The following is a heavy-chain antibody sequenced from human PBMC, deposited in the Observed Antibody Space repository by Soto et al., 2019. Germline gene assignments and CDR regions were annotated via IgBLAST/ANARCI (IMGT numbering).Heavy chain of an antibody. CDR2: ISSSGSII. J-gene: IGHJ4*02. V-gene: IGHV3-11*01. Sequence: GGSLRLSCAASGFTFSDNYMSWIRQAPGKGLEWVSYISSSGSIIYYADSVKGRFTISRDNAKNSLYLQMNSLRAEDTAVYYCARDLGYYESDGYFDYWGQGALVTVSS. CDR3: ARDLGYYESDGYFDY. CDR1: GFTFSDNY. D-gene: IGHD3-22*01.